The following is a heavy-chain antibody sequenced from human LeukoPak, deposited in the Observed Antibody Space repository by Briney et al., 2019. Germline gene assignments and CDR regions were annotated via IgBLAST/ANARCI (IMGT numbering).Heavy chain of an antibody. D-gene: IGHD1-1*01. J-gene: IGHJ6*02. CDR3: ARGTYYYGMDV. Sequence: SETLSLTCTVSGGSISSYYWSWIRQPPGKGLEWIGYIYYSGSTNYNPSLKSRVTISVDTSKNQFSLKLSSVTAADTAVYYCARGTYYYGMDVWGQGTTVTVSS. CDR1: GGSISSYY. CDR2: IYYSGST. V-gene: IGHV4-59*08.